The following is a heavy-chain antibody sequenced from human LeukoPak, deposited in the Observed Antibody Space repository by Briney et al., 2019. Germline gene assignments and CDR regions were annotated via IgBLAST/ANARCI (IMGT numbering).Heavy chain of an antibody. CDR3: ARLPHSYHTDY. V-gene: IGHV4-30-2*03. J-gene: IGHJ4*02. CDR2: IYYSGST. CDR1: GGSISSGGYY. Sequence: SQTLSLTCTVSGGSISSGGYYWSWIRQPPGKGLEWIGNIYYSGSTYYNPSLKSRLTISVDTSENQFSLKLSSVTAADTAIYYCARLPHSYHTDYWGQGTLVTVSS. D-gene: IGHD5-18*01.